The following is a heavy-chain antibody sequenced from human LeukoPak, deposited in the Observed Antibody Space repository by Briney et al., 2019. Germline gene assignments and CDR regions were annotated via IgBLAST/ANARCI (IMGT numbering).Heavy chain of an antibody. Sequence: SETLSLTCTVSGGSISSYYWSWIRQPPGKGLEWIGYIYYSGSTNYNPSLKSRVTISVDTSKNQFSLKLSSVTAADAAVYYCARGQRYCSSTSCQNWFDPWGQGTLVTVSS. D-gene: IGHD2-2*01. CDR1: GGSISSYY. CDR2: IYYSGST. J-gene: IGHJ5*02. V-gene: IGHV4-59*01. CDR3: ARGQRYCSSTSCQNWFDP.